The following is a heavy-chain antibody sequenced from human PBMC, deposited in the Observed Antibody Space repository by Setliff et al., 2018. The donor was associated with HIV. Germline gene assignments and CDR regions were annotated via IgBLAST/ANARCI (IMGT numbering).Heavy chain of an antibody. V-gene: IGHV1-18*01. Sequence: ASVKVSCKTSGYTFSDYDVAWVRQAPGQGLEWMGWISGYSGHTSYAQNFQGRVTMTTDTSTNTAYLELRGLRSDDTATYYCAHNHLAVAGSHYFDYWGQGTLVTVSS. J-gene: IGHJ4*02. D-gene: IGHD6-19*01. CDR2: ISGYSGHT. CDR1: GYTFSDYD. CDR3: AHNHLAVAGSHYFDY.